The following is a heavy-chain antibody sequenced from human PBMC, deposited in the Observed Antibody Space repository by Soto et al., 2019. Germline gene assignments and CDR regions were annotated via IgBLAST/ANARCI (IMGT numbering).Heavy chain of an antibody. CDR2: ISYDGSNK. V-gene: IGHV3-30-3*01. CDR1: GFTFSSYA. J-gene: IGHJ6*02. Sequence: GGSLRLSCAASGFTFSSYAMHWVRQAPGKGLEWVAVISYDGSNKYYADSVKGRFTISRDNSKNTLYLQMNSLRAEDTAVYYCARDRGGEGWRYYYYCMDVWGQGYTATAAS. CDR3: ARDRGGEGWRYYYYCMDV. D-gene: IGHD3-10*01.